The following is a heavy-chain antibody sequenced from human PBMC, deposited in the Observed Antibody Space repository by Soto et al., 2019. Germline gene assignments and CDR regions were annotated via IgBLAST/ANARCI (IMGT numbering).Heavy chain of an antibody. J-gene: IGHJ3*02. CDR3: AREDVGVAAAGTHPHPNAFDI. V-gene: IGHV4-34*01. CDR1: GGSFSGYY. Sequence: SETLSLTCAVYGGSFSGYYWSWIRQPPGKGLEWIGEINHSGSTNYNPSLKSRVTISVDTSKNQFSLKLSSVTAADTAVYYCAREDVGVAAAGTHPHPNAFDIWAKGQWSPSPQ. D-gene: IGHD6-13*01. CDR2: INHSGST.